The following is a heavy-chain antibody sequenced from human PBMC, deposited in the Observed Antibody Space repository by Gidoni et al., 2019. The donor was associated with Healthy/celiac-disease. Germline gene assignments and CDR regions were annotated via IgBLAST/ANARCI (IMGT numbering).Heavy chain of an antibody. J-gene: IGHJ4*02. CDR3: AKGEVRLVRNADY. D-gene: IGHD3-16*01. V-gene: IGHV3-9*01. Sequence: EVQLVESGGGLVQPGRSLRLSCAASGFHFDDYAMHWVRQAPGKGLEWVSGISWNSGSRGYADSVKGRFTISRDNAKNSLYLQMNSLRAEDTALYYCAKGEVRLVRNADYWGQGTLVTVSS. CDR1: GFHFDDYA. CDR2: ISWNSGSR.